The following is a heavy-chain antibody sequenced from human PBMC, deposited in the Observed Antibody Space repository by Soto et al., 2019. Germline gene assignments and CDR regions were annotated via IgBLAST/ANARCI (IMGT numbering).Heavy chain of an antibody. CDR2: IGGGGRLI. CDR1: GFTFSSFS. J-gene: IGHJ4*02. D-gene: IGHD6-19*01. Sequence: EVQLVESGGGLVQRGGSLRLSCAASGFTFSSFSMNWVRQAPGRGLEWISYIGGGGRLISYADSVKRRFAISRYNAQNSLYLQMDSLIDEDTAVYYCARDLGWAFDCWGQGALVTVSS. V-gene: IGHV3-48*02. CDR3: ARDLGWAFDC.